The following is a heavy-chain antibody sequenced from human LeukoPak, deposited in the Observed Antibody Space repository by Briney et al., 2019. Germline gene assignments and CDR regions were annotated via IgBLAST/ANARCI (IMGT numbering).Heavy chain of an antibody. CDR3: ATSLYDSSGYYANFDY. CDR2: IIPIFGTA. CDR1: GGTFSSYA. J-gene: IGHJ4*02. D-gene: IGHD3-22*01. V-gene: IGHV1-69*06. Sequence: ASVKVSCKASGGTFSSYAISWVRQAPGQGLEWMGGIIPIFGTANYAQKFQGRVTMTEDTSTDTAYMELSSLRSEDTAVYYCATSLYDSSGYYANFDYWGQGTLVTVSS.